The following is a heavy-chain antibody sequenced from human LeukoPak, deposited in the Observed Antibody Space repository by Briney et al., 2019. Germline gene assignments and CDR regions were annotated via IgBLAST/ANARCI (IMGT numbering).Heavy chain of an antibody. V-gene: IGHV3-21*01. D-gene: IGHD1-7*01. CDR3: ARAHNWNYGTFDY. CDR1: GFTFSSYS. Sequence: GGSLGLSCAASGFTFSSYSMNWVRQAPGKGLEWVSCISSSSSYIYYADSVKGRFTISRDNAKNSLYLQMNSLRAEDTAVYYCARAHNWNYGTFDYWGQGTLVTVSS. CDR2: ISSSSSYI. J-gene: IGHJ4*02.